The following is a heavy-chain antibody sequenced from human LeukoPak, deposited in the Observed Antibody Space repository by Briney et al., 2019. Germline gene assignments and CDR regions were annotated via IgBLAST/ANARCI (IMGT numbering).Heavy chain of an antibody. D-gene: IGHD6-13*01. V-gene: IGHV4-59*01. CDR3: ARGVYIAAAQYGY. CDR1: GGFISSYY. Sequence: SETLSLTCTVSGGFISSYYWSWIRQPPGKGLEWIGYIYYSGTTNYNPSLKSRVTISVDTSKNQFSLKLSSVTAADTAVYYCARGVYIAAAQYGYWGQGTLVTVSS. CDR2: IYYSGTT. J-gene: IGHJ4*02.